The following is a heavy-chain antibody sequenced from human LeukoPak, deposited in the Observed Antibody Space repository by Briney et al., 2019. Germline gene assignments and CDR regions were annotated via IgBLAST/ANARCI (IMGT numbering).Heavy chain of an antibody. J-gene: IGHJ5*02. Sequence: ASVKVSCKASGYTFTGYYMHLVRQAPGQALEWMGWINPNSGGTNYAQKFQGRVTMTRDTSISTAYMELSRLRSDDTAVYYCARGRSIAVAGNWFDPWGQGTLVTVSS. V-gene: IGHV1-2*02. D-gene: IGHD6-19*01. CDR2: INPNSGGT. CDR1: GYTFTGYY. CDR3: ARGRSIAVAGNWFDP.